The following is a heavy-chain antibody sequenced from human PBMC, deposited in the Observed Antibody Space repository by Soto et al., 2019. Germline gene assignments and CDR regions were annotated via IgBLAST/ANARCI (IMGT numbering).Heavy chain of an antibody. D-gene: IGHD6-13*01. CDR1: GGSISSYY. CDR2: IYTSGST. CDR3: ARQIAAAGTGWFDP. J-gene: IGHJ5*02. V-gene: IGHV4-4*07. Sequence: SETLSLTCTVSGGSISSYYWSWIRQPAGKGLEWIGRIYTSGSTNYNPSLKSRVTMSVDTSKNQFSLKLSSVTAAETAVYYCARQIAAAGTGWFDPWGQGTLVTVSS.